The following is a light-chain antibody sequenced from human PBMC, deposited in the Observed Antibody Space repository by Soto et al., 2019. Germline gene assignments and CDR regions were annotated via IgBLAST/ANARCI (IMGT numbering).Light chain of an antibody. V-gene: IGKV1-17*03. Sequence: DLQMTQSPSAMSASVGDRVNITCRASQEIGTFLAWFQQKPGKVPQRLIYASSTLHPGVPSRFRGRGSGTEFTLTISSLQPEDFGTYYCLQHNSYPYIFGQGTKLE. CDR3: LQHNSYPYI. J-gene: IGKJ2*01. CDR2: ASS. CDR1: QEIGTF.